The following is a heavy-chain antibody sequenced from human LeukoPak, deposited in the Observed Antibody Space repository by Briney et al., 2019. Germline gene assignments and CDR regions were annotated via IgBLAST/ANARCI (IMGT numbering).Heavy chain of an antibody. CDR3: ARDRYCSGY. Sequence: GGSLRLSCAASGFTFSNHGMHWVRQAPGKGLEWVAFIRYDGTDKYYADSVKGRFTISRDNSENTVSLQLNSLRAEDTAVYYCARDRYCSGYWGQGTLVTVSS. CDR2: IRYDGTDK. D-gene: IGHD2-15*01. J-gene: IGHJ4*02. CDR1: GFTFSNHG. V-gene: IGHV3-30*02.